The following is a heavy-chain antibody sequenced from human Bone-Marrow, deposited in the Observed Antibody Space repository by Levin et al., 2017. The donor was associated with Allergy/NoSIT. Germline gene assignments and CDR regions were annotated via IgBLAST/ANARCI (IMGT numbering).Heavy chain of an antibody. D-gene: IGHD3-10*01. J-gene: IGHJ4*02. CDR3: VRDSEGFDF. Sequence: ASVKVSCKASGYTFTNYHIIWVRQAPGQDLEWMGWIRTYNGDTKYPQKIQGRVTLTSDTSTTTAFMELTSLTPDDTAVYFFVRDSEGFDFWGQVTLVTLSS. V-gene: IGHV1-18*01. CDR1: GYTFTNYH. CDR2: IRTYNGDT.